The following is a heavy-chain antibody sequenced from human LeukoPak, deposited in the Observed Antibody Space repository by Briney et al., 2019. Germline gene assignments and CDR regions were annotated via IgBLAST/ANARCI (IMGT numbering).Heavy chain of an antibody. CDR2: ITWDGGST. CDR1: GFTFGDYA. Sequence: PGGSLRLSCAASGFTFGDYAMHWVRQASGKGLEWVSHITWDGGSTHYADSVEGRFTISRDNRENSLYLQMNSLRPEDTALYYCAKDRAARGRGNYFYMDVWGKGTTVTVSS. CDR3: AKDRAARGRGNYFYMDV. D-gene: IGHD2/OR15-2a*01. J-gene: IGHJ6*03. V-gene: IGHV3-43D*03.